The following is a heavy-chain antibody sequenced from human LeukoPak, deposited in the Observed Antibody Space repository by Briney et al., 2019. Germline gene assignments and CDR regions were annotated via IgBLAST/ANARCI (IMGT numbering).Heavy chain of an antibody. CDR2: INPNSGGT. V-gene: IGHV1-2*02. CDR3: ARHLMTTGDY. Sequence: ASVKVSCKASGYSFTAFYMHWVRQAPGQGLEWMGWINPNSGGTNYAQKFQGRVSMTRDTSITTTYMEVSRLRSDDTAVYYCARHLMTTGDYWGQGTLVTVSS. CDR1: GYSFTAFY. D-gene: IGHD4-11*01. J-gene: IGHJ4*02.